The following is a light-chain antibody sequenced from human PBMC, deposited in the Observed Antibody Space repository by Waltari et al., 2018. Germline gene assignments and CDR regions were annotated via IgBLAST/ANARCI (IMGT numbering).Light chain of an antibody. CDR3: HHSYDLPYT. V-gene: IGKV6-21*01. CDR1: QNIGSR. CDR2: YAS. J-gene: IGKJ2*01. Sequence: EIVLTQSPDFQSVTPKEKGTITCRASQNIGSRLNWYQQKSDQSPKVLIKYASQSFAGVPSRFSGSGSGTDFTLTINGLEAEDAATYYCHHSYDLPYTFGQGTKLEIK.